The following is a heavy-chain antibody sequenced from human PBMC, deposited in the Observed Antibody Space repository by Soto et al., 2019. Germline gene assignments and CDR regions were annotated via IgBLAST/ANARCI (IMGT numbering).Heavy chain of an antibody. Sequence: SETLSLTCAVSGYSISSGNYWGWIRQPPGKGLEWIGSIYHNGRTHYSPSLKSRVAISVDTSKNHFSLKLTSVTAADTAYYYCAPRKPGRWFDPWGQGILVTVSS. CDR1: GYSISSGNY. V-gene: IGHV4-38-2*01. J-gene: IGHJ5*02. CDR2: IYHNGRT. CDR3: APRKPGRWFDP.